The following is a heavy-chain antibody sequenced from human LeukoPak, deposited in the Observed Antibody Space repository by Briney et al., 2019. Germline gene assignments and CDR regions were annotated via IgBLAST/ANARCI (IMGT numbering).Heavy chain of an antibody. Sequence: GASVKVSCKASGFTFTTYFMHWERQAPGQGLEWMGKINPSGDTTTYAQKFQGRVTMTRDTSTSTGYMELRSLRSEDTAVYYCARDRNGDQRANAFDIWGQGTMVTVSS. V-gene: IGHV1-46*01. CDR2: INPSGDTT. CDR1: GFTFTTYF. CDR3: ARDRNGDQRANAFDI. J-gene: IGHJ3*02. D-gene: IGHD2-21*02.